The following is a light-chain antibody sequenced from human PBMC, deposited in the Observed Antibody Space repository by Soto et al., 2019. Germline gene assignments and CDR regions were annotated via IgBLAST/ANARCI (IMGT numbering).Light chain of an antibody. Sequence: EIVLTQSPGTLSLSPGERATLSCRASQSVSGRYLAWYQQKPGQAPRPLIYGASSRASGIPDRFSGSGSGKDFTLTISRLEPEDFAVYYCQQYGSTPWTFGQGTKV. CDR2: GAS. V-gene: IGKV3-20*01. CDR1: QSVSGRY. CDR3: QQYGSTPWT. J-gene: IGKJ1*01.